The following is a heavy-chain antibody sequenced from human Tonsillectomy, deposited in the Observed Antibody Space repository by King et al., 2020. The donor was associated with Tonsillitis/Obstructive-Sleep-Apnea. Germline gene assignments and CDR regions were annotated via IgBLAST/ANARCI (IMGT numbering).Heavy chain of an antibody. Sequence: VQLVESGGGLVKPGGSLRLSCAASGFTFSSYSMNWVRQAPGKGLEWVSSISSSRSYIYYADSVKGRFTISRDNAKNSLFLQMNSLRAEDTAVYYCARDAIVVIPAVPYNWFDPWGQGTLVTVSS. CDR2: ISSSRSYI. D-gene: IGHD2-2*01. V-gene: IGHV3-21*01. CDR3: ARDAIVVIPAVPYNWFDP. J-gene: IGHJ5*02. CDR1: GFTFSSYS.